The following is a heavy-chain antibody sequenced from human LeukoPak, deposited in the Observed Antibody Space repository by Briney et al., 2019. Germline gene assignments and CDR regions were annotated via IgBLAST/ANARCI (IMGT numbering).Heavy chain of an antibody. V-gene: IGHV3-7*01. CDR2: IRQDGSEI. CDR3: AELGITMIGGV. D-gene: IGHD3-10*02. Sequence: GGSLGLSCAASGFTFSSYGMSWVRQAPGEGLEWVANIRQDGSEIYYVDSVKGRFTISRDNAKNSLYLQMNSLRAEDTAVYYCAELGITMIGGVWGKGTTVTISS. J-gene: IGHJ6*04. CDR1: GFTFSSYG.